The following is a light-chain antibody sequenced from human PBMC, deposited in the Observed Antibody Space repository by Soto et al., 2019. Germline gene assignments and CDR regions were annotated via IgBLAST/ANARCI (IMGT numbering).Light chain of an antibody. J-gene: IGLJ2*01. V-gene: IGLV2-14*03. CDR2: DVS. CDR1: SSDVGRYNY. CDR3: SSYTSSSTLDVV. Sequence: QSALTQPASVSGSPGQSITISCAGTSSDVGRYNYVSWYQQHPGKAPKLMIYDVSNRPSGVSNRFSGSKSGNTASLTISGLQAEDEADYYCSSYTSSSTLDVVFGGGTKLTVL.